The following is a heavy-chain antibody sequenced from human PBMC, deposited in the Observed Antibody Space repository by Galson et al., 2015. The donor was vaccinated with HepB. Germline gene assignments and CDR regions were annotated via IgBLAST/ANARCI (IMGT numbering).Heavy chain of an antibody. CDR1: GDSVSSNSAA. D-gene: IGHD1-7*01. Sequence: CAISGDSVSSNSAAWNWIRQSPSRGLEWLGRTYYRSKWYNDYAVSVKSRITINPDTSKNQFSLQLNSVTPEDTAVYYCARAGRYNWNYLVYYYYGMDVWGQGTTVTVSS. CDR2: TYYRSKWYN. V-gene: IGHV6-1*01. J-gene: IGHJ6*02. CDR3: ARAGRYNWNYLVYYYYGMDV.